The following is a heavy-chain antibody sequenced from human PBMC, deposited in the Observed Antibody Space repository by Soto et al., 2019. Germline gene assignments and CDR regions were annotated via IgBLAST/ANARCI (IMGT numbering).Heavy chain of an antibody. CDR2: INPNSGGT. D-gene: IGHD3-3*01. CDR1: GYTFTGYY. Sequence: ASVKVSCKASGYTFTGYYMHWVRQAPGQGLEWMGWINPNSGGTNYAQKFQGWVTMTRDTSISTAYMELSRLRSDDTAVYYCARADYDFWSSGLGYYGMDVWGQGTTVTVSS. J-gene: IGHJ6*02. V-gene: IGHV1-2*04. CDR3: ARADYDFWSSGLGYYGMDV.